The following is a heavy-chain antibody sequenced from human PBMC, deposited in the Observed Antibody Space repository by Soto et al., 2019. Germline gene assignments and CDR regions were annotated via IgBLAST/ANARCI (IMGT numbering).Heavy chain of an antibody. Sequence: SVKVSCKASGFTFTSSAVQWVRQARGQRLEWIGWIVVGSGNANYAQKFQERVTITRDMSTSTAYMELSSLRSEDTAVYYCAAGYYYDSSGFDYWGQGTLVTVSS. J-gene: IGHJ4*02. CDR1: GFTFTSSA. CDR3: AAGYYYDSSGFDY. CDR2: IVVGSGNA. V-gene: IGHV1-58*01. D-gene: IGHD3-22*01.